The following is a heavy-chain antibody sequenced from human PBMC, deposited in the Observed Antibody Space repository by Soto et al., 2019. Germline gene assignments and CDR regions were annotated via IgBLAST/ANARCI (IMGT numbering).Heavy chain of an antibody. Sequence: SLGIGCAASRFSVCSYAMPWVLQTPGKGLEWVAVISYDGSNKSYADSVKGRFTISRDNSKNTLYLQMNSLRAEDPAVYYCAKDDRLETRSLMAVWGQGTTVTVSS. CDR1: RFSVCSYA. CDR3: AKDDRLETRSLMAV. V-gene: IGHV3-30-3*01. J-gene: IGHJ6*02. D-gene: IGHD3-3*01. CDR2: ISYDGSNK.